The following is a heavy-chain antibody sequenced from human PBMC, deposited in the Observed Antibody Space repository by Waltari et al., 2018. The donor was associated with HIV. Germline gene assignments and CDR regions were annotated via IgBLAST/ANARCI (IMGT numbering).Heavy chain of an antibody. Sequence: QAQVLQSGAEVQEPGAPVKVSCESSGPPPAGYYFPWVRQAPGQGLEWMGWINTRTGGTNYAQKFQGRVNMARGTSLTTAHMELSSLRSDDTAVYYCATETYFGSGSYYRDAMDVWGQGTMVAVTS. CDR2: INTRTGGT. CDR3: ATETYFGSGSYYRDAMDV. V-gene: IGHV1-2*02. CDR1: GPPPAGYY. J-gene: IGHJ6*02. D-gene: IGHD3-10*01.